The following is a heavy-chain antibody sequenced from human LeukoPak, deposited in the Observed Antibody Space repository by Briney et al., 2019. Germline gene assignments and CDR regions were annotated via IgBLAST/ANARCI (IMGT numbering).Heavy chain of an antibody. Sequence: ASVKVSCKVSGYTLTELSMHWVRQAPGKGLEWMGGFDPEDGETIYAQKFQGRVTMTEDTSTDTAYMELSSLRSEDTAVYYCATVPGYYDSSGPYAFDIWAKGQWSPSLQ. CDR3: ATVPGYYDSSGPYAFDI. CDR1: GYTLTELS. J-gene: IGHJ3*02. V-gene: IGHV1-24*01. CDR2: FDPEDGET. D-gene: IGHD3-22*01.